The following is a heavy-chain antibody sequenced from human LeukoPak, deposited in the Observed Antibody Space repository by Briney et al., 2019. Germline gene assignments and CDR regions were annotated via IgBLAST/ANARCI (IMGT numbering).Heavy chain of an antibody. D-gene: IGHD2-15*01. CDR2: IYPGDSDT. V-gene: IGHV5-51*01. J-gene: IGHJ6*02. CDR1: GYSFTSYW. CDR3: ARAAYCSGGSCYSLGFRYYYYGMDV. Sequence: GESLKISCKGSGYSFTSYWIGWVRQMPGKGLEWMGIIYPGDSDTRYSPSFQGQVTISADKSISTAYLQWSSLKASDTAMYYCARAAYCSGGSCYSLGFRYYYYGMDVWGQGTTVTVSS.